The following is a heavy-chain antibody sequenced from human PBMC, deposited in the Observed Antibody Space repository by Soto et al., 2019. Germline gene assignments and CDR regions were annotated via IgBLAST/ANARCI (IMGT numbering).Heavy chain of an antibody. CDR3: ARHLAAGDV. D-gene: IGHD2-8*02. CDR2: INPTGGSS. CDR1: GSTVINSY. V-gene: IGHV1-46*01. J-gene: IGHJ4*02. Sequence: QVQLVQSGAEVKKPGASVKVSCKASGSTVINSYIHWVRQAPGHGLEWMAIINPTGGSSNYAQKFQGRLTLTLDTSTTTVYMELSSLTSDDTAIYSCARHLAAGDVWGQGTLFPVSS.